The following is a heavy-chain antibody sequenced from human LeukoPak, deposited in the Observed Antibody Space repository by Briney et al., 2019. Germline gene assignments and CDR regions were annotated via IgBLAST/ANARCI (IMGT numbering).Heavy chain of an antibody. Sequence: PSQTLSLTCTVSGGSISSGGYYWSWIRQHPGKGLEWIGYIYYSGSTNYNPSLKSRVTISVDTSKNQFSLKLSSVTAADTAVYYCARHGSSWHETYFDYWGQGTLVTVSS. J-gene: IGHJ4*02. D-gene: IGHD6-13*01. CDR2: IYYSGST. CDR3: ARHGSSWHETYFDY. CDR1: GGSISSGGYY. V-gene: IGHV4-31*03.